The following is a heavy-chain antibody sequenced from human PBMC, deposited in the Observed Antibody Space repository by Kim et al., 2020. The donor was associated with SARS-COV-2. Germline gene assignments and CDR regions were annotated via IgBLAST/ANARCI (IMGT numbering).Heavy chain of an antibody. CDR2: INSVRGNT. CDR1: GYTFTNHA. CDR3: ARDRSTLTSVNRTLDAIDC. Sequence: ASVKVSCKASGYTFTNHAIHWMRQAPGQRLEWMGWINSVRGNTKYSQKFQGRVTITRDTSASTAYMELSNLSSEDTAVYYCARDRSTLTSVNRTLDAIDCWGQGTLVTVSS. D-gene: IGHD2-2*01. J-gene: IGHJ4*02. V-gene: IGHV1-3*01.